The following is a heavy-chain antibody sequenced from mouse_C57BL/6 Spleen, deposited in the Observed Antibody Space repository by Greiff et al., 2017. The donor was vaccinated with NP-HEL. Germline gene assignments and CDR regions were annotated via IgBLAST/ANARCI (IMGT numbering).Heavy chain of an antibody. CDR2: ISSGSSTI. J-gene: IGHJ3*01. V-gene: IGHV5-17*01. CDR3: ATYGNEFAY. D-gene: IGHD2-1*01. Sequence: EVKLMESGGGLVKPGGSLKLSCAASGFTFSDYGMHWVRQAPEKGLEWVAYISSGSSTIYYADTVKGRFTISRDNAKNTLFLQMTSLRSEDTAMYYCATYGNEFAYWGQGTLVTVSA. CDR1: GFTFSDYG.